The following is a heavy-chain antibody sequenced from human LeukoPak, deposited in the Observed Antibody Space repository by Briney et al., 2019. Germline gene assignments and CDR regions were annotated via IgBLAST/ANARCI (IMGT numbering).Heavy chain of an antibody. D-gene: IGHD4-23*01. V-gene: IGHV3-30*18. Sequence: GRSLRLSCAASRFTFSSYGMHWVRQAPGKGLEWVAVISYDGSNKYYADSVKGRFTISRDNSKNTLYLQMNSLRAEDTAVYYCAKGEVYGGEFDYWGQGTLVTVSS. J-gene: IGHJ4*02. CDR3: AKGEVYGGEFDY. CDR1: RFTFSSYG. CDR2: ISYDGSNK.